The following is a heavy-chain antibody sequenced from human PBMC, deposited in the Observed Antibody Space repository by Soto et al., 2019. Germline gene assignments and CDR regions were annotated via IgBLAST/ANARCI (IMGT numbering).Heavy chain of an antibody. CDR2: IYYSGST. CDR1: GGSVSSGSYY. J-gene: IGHJ3*02. CDR3: ARGDPYNSQGAFDI. V-gene: IGHV4-61*01. D-gene: IGHD1-1*01. Sequence: PSETLSLTCTVSGGSVSSGSYYWNWIRQPPGKGLEWIGYIYYSGSTNYNPSLKSRVTISVESSKNQLSLRLSHVTAADTAVYYCARGDPYNSQGAFDIWGQGTMVTVSS.